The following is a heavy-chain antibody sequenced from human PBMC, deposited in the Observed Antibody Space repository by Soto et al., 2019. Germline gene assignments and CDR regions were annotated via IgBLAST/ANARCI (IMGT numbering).Heavy chain of an antibody. Sequence: WIWIRQAPGKGLEWIGAINHRGRTYNPSLESRVTMSVDTSKNQFSLKLSSVTAADTAVYYCARDGFCTSTNCRMGNWFDPWGQGTLVTVSS. J-gene: IGHJ5*02. D-gene: IGHD2-2*03. CDR2: INHRGRT. V-gene: IGHV4-34*01. CDR3: ARDGFCTSTNCRMGNWFDP.